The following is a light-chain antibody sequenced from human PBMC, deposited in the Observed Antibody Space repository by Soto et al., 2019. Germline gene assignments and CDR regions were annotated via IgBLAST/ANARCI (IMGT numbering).Light chain of an antibody. Sequence: QSVLTQPPSVSAAPGQKVTISFSGSSSNIGKNYLPWNQQLPGTAPNLLIYKNTKRPSGIPDRFSGSKSGTSATLGITGLQTGDEADYYCGTWDSSLSAGGVFGTGTKVTVL. V-gene: IGLV1-51*02. CDR2: KNT. CDR1: SSNIGKNY. CDR3: GTWDSSLSAGGV. J-gene: IGLJ1*01.